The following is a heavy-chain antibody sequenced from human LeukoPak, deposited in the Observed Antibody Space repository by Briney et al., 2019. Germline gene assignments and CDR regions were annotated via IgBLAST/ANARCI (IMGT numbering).Heavy chain of an antibody. Sequence: GGSLRLSCAASGFTFSGSAMHGLRPASGKGREWVGRIRSKANSYATAYAASVKGRFTISRDNSKNTLYLQMNSLRAEDTAIYYCAKNGDRGAYCSGGSCYPYYYYYMDVWGKGTTVTISS. CDR1: GFTFSGSA. D-gene: IGHD2-15*01. CDR2: IRSKANSYAT. CDR3: AKNGDRGAYCSGGSCYPYYYYYMDV. V-gene: IGHV3-73*01. J-gene: IGHJ6*03.